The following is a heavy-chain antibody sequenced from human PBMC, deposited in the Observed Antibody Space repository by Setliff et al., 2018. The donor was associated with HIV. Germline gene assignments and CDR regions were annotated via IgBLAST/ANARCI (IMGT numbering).Heavy chain of an antibody. CDR3: ARQLSNSLES. CDR2: ISPHNGDT. D-gene: IGHD7-27*01. J-gene: IGHJ4*02. V-gene: IGHV1-2*02. Sequence: RASVKVSCKASGYTFTDYFMHWVRQAPGQGLEWMGWISPHNGDTTIPQRFQGRVTMTTDTSINTAYMELRGLRSDDTAVYYCARQLSNSLESWGQGILVTVSS. CDR1: GYTFTDYF.